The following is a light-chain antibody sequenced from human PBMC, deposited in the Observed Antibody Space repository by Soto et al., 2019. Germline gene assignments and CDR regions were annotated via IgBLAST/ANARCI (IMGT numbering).Light chain of an antibody. V-gene: IGKV3-11*01. Sequence: ETVLTQSPATLSLSPGERATLSCRASQSISRDLAWYQQKPGQPPRLIIFDVSNRATGVPARVSGSGAATDFTLTISSLEPEDFAVYYCQQRNNSPLTFGQGTKVEIK. J-gene: IGKJ1*01. CDR3: QQRNNSPLT. CDR2: DVS. CDR1: QSISRD.